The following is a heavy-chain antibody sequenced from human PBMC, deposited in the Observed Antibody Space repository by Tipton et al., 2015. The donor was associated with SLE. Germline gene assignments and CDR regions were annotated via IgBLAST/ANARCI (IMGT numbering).Heavy chain of an antibody. CDR1: GGSISSSSYY. D-gene: IGHD4-23*01. CDR2: IYYSGST. CDR3: ARANSIARDAFDI. V-gene: IGHV4-39*07. Sequence: TLSLTCTVSGGSISSSSYYWGWIRQPPGKGLEWIGSIYYSGSTYYNPSLKSRVTISVDTSQNQFSLKLSSVTAADTAVYYCARANSIARDAFDIWGQGTMVTVSS. J-gene: IGHJ3*02.